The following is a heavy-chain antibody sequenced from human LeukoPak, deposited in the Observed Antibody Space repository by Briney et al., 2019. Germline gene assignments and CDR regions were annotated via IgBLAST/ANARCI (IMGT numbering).Heavy chain of an antibody. CDR3: ARDLGGMGQWLGLFDY. CDR2: INHSGST. CDR1: GGSFSGYY. Sequence: KPSETLSLTCAVYGGSFSGYYWSWIRQPPGKGLEWIGEINHSGSTNYNPSLKSRVTISVDTSKNQFSLKLSSVTAADTAVYYCARDLGGMGQWLGLFDYWGQGTLVTVSS. D-gene: IGHD6-19*01. J-gene: IGHJ4*02. V-gene: IGHV4-34*01.